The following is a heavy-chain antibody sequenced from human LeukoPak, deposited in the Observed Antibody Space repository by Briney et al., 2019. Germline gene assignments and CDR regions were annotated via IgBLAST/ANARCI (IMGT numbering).Heavy chain of an antibody. Sequence: GGSLRLSCVASGFTFSTSAMNWIRQPPGKGLEWVSYISSSGTTIYYADSVRGRFTVSRDNAKNSLYLQMDSLSAEDTAVYYCASLRGVNRWGQGTLVTVSS. CDR3: ASLRGVNR. V-gene: IGHV3-11*01. D-gene: IGHD3-10*01. CDR2: ISSSGTTI. J-gene: IGHJ4*02. CDR1: GFTFSTSA.